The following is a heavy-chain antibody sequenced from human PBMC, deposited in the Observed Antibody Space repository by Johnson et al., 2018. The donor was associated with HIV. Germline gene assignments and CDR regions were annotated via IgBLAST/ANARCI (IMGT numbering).Heavy chain of an antibody. D-gene: IGHD6-13*01. Sequence: QVQLVESGGGVVQPGRSLRLSCAASGFTFSSYAMHWVRQAPGKGLDWVSGINWNGVSTGYADSVKGRFPISRDNSKNTLYLQMNSLRAEDTAVYYCAKGLGRAAAGTRNAFDIWGQGTMVTVSS. CDR1: GFTFSSYA. CDR2: INWNGVST. V-gene: IGHV3-NL1*01. J-gene: IGHJ3*02. CDR3: AKGLGRAAAGTRNAFDI.